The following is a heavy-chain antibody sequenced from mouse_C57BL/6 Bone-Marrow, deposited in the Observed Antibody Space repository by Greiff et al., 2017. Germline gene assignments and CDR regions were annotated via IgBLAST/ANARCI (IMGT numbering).Heavy chain of an antibody. J-gene: IGHJ3*01. D-gene: IGHD4-1*01. Sequence: VQLQQSGAELVRPGASVTLSCKASGYTFTDYEMHWVKQTPVHGLEWIGAIDPETGGTAYNQKFKGKAILTADKSSSTAYMELRSLTSEDSAVYYCTRSLGRGFAYWGQGTLVTVSA. CDR2: IDPETGGT. CDR1: GYTFTDYE. V-gene: IGHV1-15*01. CDR3: TRSLGRGFAY.